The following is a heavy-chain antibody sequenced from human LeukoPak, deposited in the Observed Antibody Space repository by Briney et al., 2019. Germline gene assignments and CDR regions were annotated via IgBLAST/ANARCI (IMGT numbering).Heavy chain of an antibody. D-gene: IGHD3-22*01. CDR1: GYSFNNYG. Sequence: GASVKVSCKAAGYSFNNYGIAWVRQAPGQGLEWMGWISVQNGNTNSAQKFDGRVTMTTDTSTSTAYMELRSLGSDDTAVYYCARDHDSSGYYQSRFDYWGQGTLVIVSS. V-gene: IGHV1-18*01. CDR2: ISVQNGNT. J-gene: IGHJ4*02. CDR3: ARDHDSSGYYQSRFDY.